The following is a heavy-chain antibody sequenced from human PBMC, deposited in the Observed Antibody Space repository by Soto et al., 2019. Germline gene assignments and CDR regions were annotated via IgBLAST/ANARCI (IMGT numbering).Heavy chain of an antibody. J-gene: IGHJ5*02. CDR2: IIPIFGTA. D-gene: IGHD3-3*01. Sequence: SVKVSCKASGGTFSSYAISWVRQAPGQGLEWMGGIIPIFGTANYAQKFQGRVTITADESTSTAYMEMSSLRSEDTAVYYCARSLLGVVPPPFDPWGQGTLVTVSS. CDR3: ARSLLGVVPPPFDP. V-gene: IGHV1-69*13. CDR1: GGTFSSYA.